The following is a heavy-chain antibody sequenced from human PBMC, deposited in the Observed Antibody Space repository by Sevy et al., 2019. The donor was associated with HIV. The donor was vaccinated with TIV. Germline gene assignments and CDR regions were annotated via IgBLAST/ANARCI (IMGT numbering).Heavy chain of an antibody. CDR3: ASPNGGTYGGNNAFDI. Sequence: ASVKVSCKAYGYTFTGYYMHWVRQAPGQGLEWMGWINPNSGGTNYAQKFQGRVTMTRDTSISTAYMELSRLRSDDTAVYYCASPNGGTYGGNNAFDIWGQGTMVTVSS. CDR2: INPNSGGT. J-gene: IGHJ3*02. CDR1: GYTFTGYY. D-gene: IGHD4-17*01. V-gene: IGHV1-2*02.